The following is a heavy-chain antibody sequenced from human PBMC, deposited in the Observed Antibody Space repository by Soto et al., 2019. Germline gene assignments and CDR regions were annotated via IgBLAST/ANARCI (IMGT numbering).Heavy chain of an antibody. D-gene: IGHD2-2*01. CDR3: ARGYCSSTSCYLQSYYYYYYMDV. CDR2: INPSGGST. J-gene: IGHJ6*03. Sequence: ASVKVSCKASGYTFTSYDINWVRQATGQGLEWMGIINPSGGSTSYAQKFQGRVTMTRDTSTSTVYMELSSLRSEDTAVYYCARGYCSSTSCYLQSYYYYYYMDVWGKGTTVTVSS. V-gene: IGHV1-46*03. CDR1: GYTFTSYD.